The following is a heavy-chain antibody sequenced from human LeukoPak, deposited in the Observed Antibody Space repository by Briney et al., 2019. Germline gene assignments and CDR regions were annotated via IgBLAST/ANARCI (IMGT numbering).Heavy chain of an antibody. Sequence: SETLSLTCTVSGGSIGSTSYYWGWIRQPPGKGLEWIGSIYYSGSTYYNPSLKSRVTISVDTSKNQFSLKLSSVTAADTAVYYCARRPRGYTYGYYFDYWGQGTLVTVSS. V-gene: IGHV4-39*01. J-gene: IGHJ4*02. CDR1: GGSIGSTSYY. CDR3: ARRPRGYTYGYYFDY. D-gene: IGHD5-18*01. CDR2: IYYSGST.